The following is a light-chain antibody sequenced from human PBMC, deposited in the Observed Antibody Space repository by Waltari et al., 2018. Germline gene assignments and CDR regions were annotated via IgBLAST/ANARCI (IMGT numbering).Light chain of an antibody. Sequence: QSVLTQPPSASGTPGQRVTISCSASSSNIGSNTVHWYQQLPGTAPKLLIYSNNQRPSGVPDRFSGSKSGTSASLAISGLQSEDEADYYCAAWDDSLNGPVFGGGTKLTVL. CDR3: AAWDDSLNGPV. CDR1: SSNIGSNT. V-gene: IGLV1-44*01. CDR2: SNN. J-gene: IGLJ2*01.